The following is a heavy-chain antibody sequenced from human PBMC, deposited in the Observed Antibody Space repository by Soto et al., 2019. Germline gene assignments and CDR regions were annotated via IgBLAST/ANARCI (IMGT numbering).Heavy chain of an antibody. Sequence: ASVKVSCKASGYTFTGYYIHWVRQAPGQGLEGMGWINPNSGGTNYAQKFQGWVTMTRDTSISTAYMELSRLRSDDTAVYYCARDLSSYYDFWSGYLYSPPYYGMDVRGQGNKV. D-gene: IGHD3-3*01. CDR1: GYTFTGYY. V-gene: IGHV1-2*04. J-gene: IGHJ6*02. CDR2: INPNSGGT. CDR3: ARDLSSYYDFWSGYLYSPPYYGMDV.